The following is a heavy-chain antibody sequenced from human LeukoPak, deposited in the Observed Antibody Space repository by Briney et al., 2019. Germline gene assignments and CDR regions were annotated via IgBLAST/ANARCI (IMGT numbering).Heavy chain of an antibody. J-gene: IGHJ4*02. CDR3: ARVPDIVVVPAATLHPSDY. Sequence: PSETLSLTCAVYGGSFSGYYWSWIRQPPGKGLEWIGEINHSGSTNYNPSLKSRVTISVDTSKNQFSLKLSSVTAADTAVYYCARVPDIVVVPAATLHPSDYWGQGTLVTVSS. D-gene: IGHD2-2*01. V-gene: IGHV4-34*01. CDR1: GGSFSGYY. CDR2: INHSGST.